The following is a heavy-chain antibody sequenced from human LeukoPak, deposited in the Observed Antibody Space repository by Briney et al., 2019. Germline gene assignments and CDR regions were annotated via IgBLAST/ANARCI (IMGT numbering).Heavy chain of an antibody. CDR3: AKEGANEYGDYGGIFDY. J-gene: IGHJ4*02. D-gene: IGHD4-17*01. V-gene: IGHV3-30*18. CDR1: GFTFSSYG. CDR2: ISYDGNIK. Sequence: GGSLRLSCAASGFTFSSYGMHWVRQAPGKGLEWVAVISYDGNIKYYADLVKGRFTISRDNAKNTLYLQMNSLRTEDTAVYYCAKEGANEYGDYGGIFDYWGQGTLVTVSS.